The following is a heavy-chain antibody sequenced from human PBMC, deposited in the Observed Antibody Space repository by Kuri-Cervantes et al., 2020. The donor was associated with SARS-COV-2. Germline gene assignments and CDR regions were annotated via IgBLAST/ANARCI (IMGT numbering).Heavy chain of an antibody. D-gene: IGHD2-15*01. CDR3: ASSGHKVAFDI. V-gene: IGHV4-61*02. CDR2: IYTSGST. Sequence: SVILSLTCTVSGGSISSGSYYWSWIRQPAGKGLEWIGRIYTSGSTNYNPSLKSRVTISVDTSKNQFSLKLSSVTAADTAVYYCASSGHKVAFDIWGQGTMVTVSS. J-gene: IGHJ3*02. CDR1: GGSISSGSYY.